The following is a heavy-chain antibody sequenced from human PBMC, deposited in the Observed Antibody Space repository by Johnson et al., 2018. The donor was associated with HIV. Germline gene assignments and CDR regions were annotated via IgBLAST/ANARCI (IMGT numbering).Heavy chain of an antibody. D-gene: IGHD3-22*01. V-gene: IGHV3-30*18. CDR3: AKAQEGQYYYDSSGGDLTDI. J-gene: IGHJ3*02. Sequence: QVQLVESGGGVVQPGRSLRLSCAASGFTFKSYSMHWVRQAPGKGLEWMAVISYDGSNKFYADSLKGRFSISRDNSNNTLYLQMNSLRPEDTAVYYCAKAQEGQYYYDSSGGDLTDIWGQGTMVTVSS. CDR2: ISYDGSNK. CDR1: GFTFKSYS.